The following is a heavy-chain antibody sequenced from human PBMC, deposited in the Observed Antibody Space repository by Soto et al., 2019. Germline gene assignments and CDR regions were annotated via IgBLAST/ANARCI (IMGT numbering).Heavy chain of an antibody. CDR1: GFTFSGHG. Sequence: PGGSLRLSCAASGFTFSGHGMHWVRQAPGKGLEWVAAISFDGSNKYYADSVKGRFTISRDNSKNTLYLQMHSLRAEDTAVYYCAKETYYYDSSSYPWPRDFDYWGQGTLVTVSS. V-gene: IGHV3-30*18. CDR3: AKETYYYDSSSYPWPRDFDY. CDR2: ISFDGSNK. J-gene: IGHJ4*02. D-gene: IGHD3-22*01.